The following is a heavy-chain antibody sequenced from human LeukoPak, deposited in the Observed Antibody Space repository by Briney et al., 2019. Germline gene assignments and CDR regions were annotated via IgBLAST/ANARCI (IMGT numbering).Heavy chain of an antibody. D-gene: IGHD6-25*01. Sequence: SETLSLTCAVYGGSFSGYYWSWIRQPPGKGLEGIGEINHSGSTNYNPSLKSRVTISVDTSKNQFSLKLSSVTAADTAVYYCARRVVAAARNWFDPWGQGTLVTVSS. V-gene: IGHV4-34*01. J-gene: IGHJ5*02. CDR2: INHSGST. CDR3: ARRVVAAARNWFDP. CDR1: GGSFSGYY.